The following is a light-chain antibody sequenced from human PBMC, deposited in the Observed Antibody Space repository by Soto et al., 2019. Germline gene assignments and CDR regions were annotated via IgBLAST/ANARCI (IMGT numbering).Light chain of an antibody. CDR3: MEGTPWGT. V-gene: IGKV2-30*01. CDR2: QVS. CDR1: QSLVYSDGNTY. J-gene: IGKJ1*01. Sequence: DVVMTQSPLSLPVTLGQPASISCRSSQSLVYSDGNTYLYWFLQRPGQPPRRLIYQVSNRDSGGPDRISGRGAGTDFPIRISRVEGEDVWVYYCMEGTPWGTFGQGTKVEIK.